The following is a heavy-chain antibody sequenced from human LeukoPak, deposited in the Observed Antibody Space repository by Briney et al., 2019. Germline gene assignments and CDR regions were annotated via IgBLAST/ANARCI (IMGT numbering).Heavy chain of an antibody. Sequence: PGGSLRLSCAASGFTFSNYWMSCVRQAPGKGLEWVANIKQDGSEKYYVDSVKGRFTISRDNAKNSLYLQMNSLRAEDTAVYYCARVQYSGSYGYYYGMDVWGQGTTVTVSS. CDR2: IKQDGSEK. J-gene: IGHJ6*02. V-gene: IGHV3-7*01. CDR1: GFTFSNYW. D-gene: IGHD1-26*01. CDR3: ARVQYSGSYGYYYGMDV.